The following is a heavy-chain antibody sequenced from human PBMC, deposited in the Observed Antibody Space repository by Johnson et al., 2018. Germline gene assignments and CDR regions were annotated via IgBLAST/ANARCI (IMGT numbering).Heavy chain of an antibody. CDR1: GYTFTSYF. Sequence: QVQLVQSGAEVKKPGASVKVSCKSSGYTFTSYFMHWVRQAPGQGLEWMGIINPSGGSTSYAQKFQGRVTMTRDTSTSTGKMELSSLRSEDTAVYYCWRDDGGAGGDDTSRGDFDYWGQGTLVTISS. CDR2: INPSGGST. V-gene: IGHV1-46*01. D-gene: IGHD2-21*02. J-gene: IGHJ4*02. CDR3: WRDDGGAGGDDTSRGDFDY.